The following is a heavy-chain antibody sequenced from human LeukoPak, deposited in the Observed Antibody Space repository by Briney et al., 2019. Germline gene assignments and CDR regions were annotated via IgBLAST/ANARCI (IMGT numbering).Heavy chain of an antibody. Sequence: SETLSLTCTVSGASISNYYWSWIRQPPGKGLEWIGYIYYSGSTNYNPSLKSRVTMSVDTSRNQFSLRLSSVTAADTAVYYCARHSRPSTLANCGGDCYPFDFWGQGTLVTVSS. J-gene: IGHJ4*02. CDR1: GASISNYY. D-gene: IGHD2-21*02. CDR2: IYYSGST. V-gene: IGHV4-59*08. CDR3: ARHSRPSTLANCGGDCYPFDF.